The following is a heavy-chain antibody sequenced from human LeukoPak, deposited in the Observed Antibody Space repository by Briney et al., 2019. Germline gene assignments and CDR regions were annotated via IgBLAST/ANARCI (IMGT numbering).Heavy chain of an antibody. V-gene: IGHV3-23*01. D-gene: IGHD2-2*01. J-gene: IGHJ5*02. Sequence: PGGSLRLSCAASGFTFSSYAMSWVRQAPGKGLEWVSANSGSGGSTYYADSVKGRFTISRDNSKNTLYLQMNSLRAEDTAVYYCAKATYCSSTSCYGYRWFDPWGQGTLVTVSS. CDR1: GFTFSSYA. CDR2: NSGSGGST. CDR3: AKATYCSSTSCYGYRWFDP.